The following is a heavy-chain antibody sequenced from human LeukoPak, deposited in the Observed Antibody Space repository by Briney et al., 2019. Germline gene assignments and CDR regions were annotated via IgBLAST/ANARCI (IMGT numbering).Heavy chain of an antibody. CDR1: GGYFSGYY. CDR2: INHSGST. D-gene: IGHD3-9*01. CDR3: AREQAALGRYFDWLPFDY. J-gene: IGHJ4*02. V-gene: IGHV4-34*01. Sequence: PSETLSLTCAVYGGYFSGYYWSWIRQPPGKGLEWIGEINHSGSTNYNPSLKSRVTLSVDTSNNQFSLKLSSVTAAETAVYYCAREQAALGRYFDWLPFDYWGQGTLVTVSS.